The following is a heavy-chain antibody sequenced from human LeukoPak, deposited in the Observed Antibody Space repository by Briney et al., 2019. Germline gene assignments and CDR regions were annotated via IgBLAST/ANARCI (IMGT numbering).Heavy chain of an antibody. V-gene: IGHV1-2*04. J-gene: IGHJ4*02. Sequence: EASVKVSCKASGYTFTGYYMHWVRQAPGQGLEWMGWINPNSGGTNYAQKLQGWVTMTRDTSISTAYMELRSLRSDDTAVYYCARADTVVHYLPDYWGQGTLVTVSS. CDR2: INPNSGGT. CDR1: GYTFTGYY. D-gene: IGHD4-23*01. CDR3: ARADTVVHYLPDY.